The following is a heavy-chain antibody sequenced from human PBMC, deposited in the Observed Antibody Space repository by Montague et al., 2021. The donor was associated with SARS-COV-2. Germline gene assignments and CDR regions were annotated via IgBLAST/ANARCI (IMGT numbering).Heavy chain of an antibody. D-gene: IGHD4-23*01. Sequence: SLRLSCAASGFTFSCYDMHWVRQATGKGLDGVSAIGTSGDTYYVGSVKGRFTISRENAKNSLYLQMNSLRVGDTAVYYCARGDQLRGYYYGMDVWGQGTTVTVSS. CDR1: GFTFSCYD. V-gene: IGHV3-13*01. CDR3: ARGDQLRGYYYGMDV. J-gene: IGHJ6*02. CDR2: IGTSGDT.